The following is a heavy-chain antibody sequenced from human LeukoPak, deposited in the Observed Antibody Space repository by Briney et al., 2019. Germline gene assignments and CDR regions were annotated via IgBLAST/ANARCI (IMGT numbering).Heavy chain of an antibody. V-gene: IGHV7-4-1*02. D-gene: IGHD5-12*01. J-gene: IGHJ4*02. Sequence: GFTGRFVFSLDTSVSTAFLQISSLEAEDTAVYYCARDSATINFDYWGQGTLVTVSS. CDR3: ARDSATINFDY.